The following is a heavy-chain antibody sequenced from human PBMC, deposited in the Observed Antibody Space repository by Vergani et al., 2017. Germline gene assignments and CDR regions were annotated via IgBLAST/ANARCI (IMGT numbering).Heavy chain of an antibody. Sequence: EVQLVESGGGLVKPGGSLRLSCAASGFTFSSYSMNWVRQAPGKGLEWVSSISSSSSYIYYADSVKGRFTISRDNAKNSLYLQMNRLRAEDTAVYYCARDRGITMVYYGMDVWGQGTTVTVSS. V-gene: IGHV3-21*01. CDR3: ARDRGITMVYYGMDV. J-gene: IGHJ6*02. CDR2: ISSSSSYI. D-gene: IGHD3-10*01. CDR1: GFTFSSYS.